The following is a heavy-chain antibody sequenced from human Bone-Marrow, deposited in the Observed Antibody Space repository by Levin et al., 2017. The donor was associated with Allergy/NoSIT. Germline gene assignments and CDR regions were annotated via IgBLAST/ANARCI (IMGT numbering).Heavy chain of an antibody. J-gene: IGHJ3*02. CDR1: GFTVSSNY. Sequence: GGSLRLSCAASGFTVSSNYMSWVRQAPGKGLEWVSVIYSGGSTYYADSVKGRFTISRDNSKNTLYLQMNSLRAEDTAVYYCARGDDYIWGSYRYKGAFDIWGQGTMVTVSS. CDR2: IYSGGST. D-gene: IGHD3-16*02. V-gene: IGHV3-53*01. CDR3: ARGDDYIWGSYRYKGAFDI.